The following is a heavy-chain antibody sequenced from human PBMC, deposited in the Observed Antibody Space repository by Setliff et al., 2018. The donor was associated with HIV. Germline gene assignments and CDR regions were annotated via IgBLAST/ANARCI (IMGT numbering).Heavy chain of an antibody. CDR2: IRYDGSDI. Sequence: GGSLRLSCEASGFTFSSHGMHWLRQAPGKGLEWVTFIRYDGSDIHYADSVKGRFTISRDNSKNTLYLQMNSLRVEDAAVYYCAKTQGWHLINYWGPGTLVTVSS. V-gene: IGHV3-30*02. D-gene: IGHD6-19*01. CDR1: GFTFSSHG. CDR3: AKTQGWHLINY. J-gene: IGHJ4*02.